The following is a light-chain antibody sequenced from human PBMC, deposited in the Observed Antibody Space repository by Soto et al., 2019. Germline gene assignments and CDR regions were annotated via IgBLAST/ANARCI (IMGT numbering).Light chain of an antibody. V-gene: IGLV2-23*01. J-gene: IGLJ2*01. Sequence: QSALTQPASVSGSPGQSITISCTGTSSDVGSYNLVSWYQQHPGKAPKLMIYDDNKRPSGVSNRFSGSKSGNTAPLTISGLQAEDEADYHCCSYAGSSTLVFGGGTKVTVL. CDR3: CSYAGSSTLV. CDR1: SSDVGSYNL. CDR2: DDN.